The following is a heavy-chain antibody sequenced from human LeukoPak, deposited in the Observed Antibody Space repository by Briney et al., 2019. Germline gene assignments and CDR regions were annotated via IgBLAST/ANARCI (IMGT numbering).Heavy chain of an antibody. D-gene: IGHD6-13*01. Sequence: GGSLRLSCVVSGFTFSTYWMSWVRQAPGKGLEWVAYMNQDGSQKYYVDSVKGRFTISRDNVKSSLYLQVSSLRAEDTAVNYCARNIAAAGTSFDPWGQGTLVTVAS. CDR2: MNQDGSQK. CDR1: GFTFSTYW. V-gene: IGHV3-7*01. J-gene: IGHJ5*02. CDR3: ARNIAAAGTSFDP.